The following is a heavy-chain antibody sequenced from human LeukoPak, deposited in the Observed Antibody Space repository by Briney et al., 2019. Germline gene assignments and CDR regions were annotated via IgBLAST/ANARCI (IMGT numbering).Heavy chain of an antibody. Sequence: GGSLRLSCAASGFTFSGYWMHWVRQTPGKGLVWVSRINSDGSDTSYADSVKGRFTISRDNAKNTLYLQMNGLRAEDTAVYYCARDRRGSYGDYTLLDYWGQGTLVTVSS. CDR1: GFTFSGYW. V-gene: IGHV3-74*01. CDR2: INSDGSDT. J-gene: IGHJ4*02. D-gene: IGHD4-17*01. CDR3: ARDRRGSYGDYTLLDY.